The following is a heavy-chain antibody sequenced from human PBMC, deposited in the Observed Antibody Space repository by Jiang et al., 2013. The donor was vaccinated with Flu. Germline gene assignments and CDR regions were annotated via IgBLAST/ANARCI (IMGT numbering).Heavy chain of an antibody. Sequence: TFSSYAMSWVRPGSREGAGVGRQLVSGSGGSTYYADSVKGRFTISRDNSKNTLYLQMNSLRAEDTAVYYCAKGSSSAPASQDFDYWGQGTLVTVSS. V-gene: IGHV3-23*01. CDR3: AKGSSSAPASQDFDY. D-gene: IGHD6-6*01. CDR2: VSGSGGST. CDR1: TFSSYA. J-gene: IGHJ4*02.